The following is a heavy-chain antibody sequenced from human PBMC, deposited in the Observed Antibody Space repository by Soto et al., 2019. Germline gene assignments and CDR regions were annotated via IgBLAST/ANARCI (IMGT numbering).Heavy chain of an antibody. V-gene: IGHV3-30-3*01. CDR3: ASRAPGYSSGWYPAD. J-gene: IGHJ4*02. CDR2: ISYDGSNK. Sequence: HPGGSLRLSCAASGFTFSSYAMHWVRQAPGKGLEWVAVISYDGSNKYYADSVKGRFTISRDNSKNTLYLQMNSLRAEDTAVYYCASRAPGYSSGWYPADWGQGTLVTVSS. D-gene: IGHD6-19*01. CDR1: GFTFSSYA.